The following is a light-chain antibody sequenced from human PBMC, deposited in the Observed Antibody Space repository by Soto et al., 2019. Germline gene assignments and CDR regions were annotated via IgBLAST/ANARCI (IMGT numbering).Light chain of an antibody. CDR1: QSVSSTY. J-gene: IGKJ1*01. V-gene: IGKV3-20*01. Sequence: EIVLTQSPDTLSLFPGERATLSCRASQSVSSTYLAWYQQQLGKAPRLLILGASSRASGIPDRFSGSGSGTDFTHTSSRLEAEACAVYYCQQYGSFRWPCGQGT. CDR3: QQYGSFRWP. CDR2: GAS.